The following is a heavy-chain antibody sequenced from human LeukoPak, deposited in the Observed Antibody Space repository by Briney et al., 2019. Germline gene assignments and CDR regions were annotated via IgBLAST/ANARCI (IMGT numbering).Heavy chain of an antibody. J-gene: IGHJ4*02. CDR1: GGSISSYY. CDR3: ARYSYGGYYFDY. V-gene: IGHV4-59*01. Sequence: SETLSLTCTVSGGSISSYYWSWIRQPPGKELEWIGYIHYSGSTNYNPSLKSRVTISVDTSKNQFSLNLSSVTAADTAVYYCARYSYGGYYFDYWGQGTLVTVSS. D-gene: IGHD5-18*01. CDR2: IHYSGST.